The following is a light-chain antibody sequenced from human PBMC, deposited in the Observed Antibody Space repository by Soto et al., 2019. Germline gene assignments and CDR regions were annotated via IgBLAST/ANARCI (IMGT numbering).Light chain of an antibody. Sequence: SALTQPASVSGSPGQSITISCTGTSSDVGGYNYVSWYQQHPGKAPKLMIYDVSNRPSGVSIRFSGSKSGNTASLTISVLQAEDEADYYCSSYTSSSTLYVFGTGTKVTVL. CDR2: DVS. J-gene: IGLJ1*01. CDR1: SSDVGGYNY. CDR3: SSYTSSSTLYV. V-gene: IGLV2-14*01.